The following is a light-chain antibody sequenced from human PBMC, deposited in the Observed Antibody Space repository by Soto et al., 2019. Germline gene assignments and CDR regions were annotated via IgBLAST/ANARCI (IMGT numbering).Light chain of an antibody. J-gene: IGLJ3*02. CDR3: LLTYSGPWV. Sequence: QAVVTKEPSLTVSPGGTVTLTCGSSTGAVTSGHHPYWLQQKPGQAPRTLIYHTTNTLSWTPARFSGSLLGGKAALTLSGAQPEDEALYYCLLTYSGPWVFGGGTKLTVL. V-gene: IGLV7-46*01. CDR2: HTT. CDR1: TGAVTSGHH.